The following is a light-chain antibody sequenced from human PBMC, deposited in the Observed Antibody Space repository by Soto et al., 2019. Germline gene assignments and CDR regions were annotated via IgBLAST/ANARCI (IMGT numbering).Light chain of an antibody. CDR1: QSVSGSY. Sequence: EVVLTQSPGTLSLSPGERATLPCRASQSVSGSYLAWYQQKPGQAPRLLIYGASRRATGISDRFSGSGSGTDFTLTISRLEPDDCAVYYCQDYGTSRTFGQGTQVEVK. CDR3: QDYGTSRT. J-gene: IGKJ1*01. V-gene: IGKV3-20*01. CDR2: GAS.